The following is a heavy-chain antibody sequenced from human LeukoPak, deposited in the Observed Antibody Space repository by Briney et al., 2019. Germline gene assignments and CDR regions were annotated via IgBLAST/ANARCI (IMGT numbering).Heavy chain of an antibody. CDR3: ARAPSIAAAGNWFDP. Sequence: PSETLSLTCTVSGYSISSGYYWGWIRQPPGKGLEWIGSIYHSGSTYYNPSLKSRVTISVDTSKNQFSLKLSSVTAADTAVYYCARAPSIAAAGNWFDPWGQGTLVTVSS. CDR1: GYSISSGYY. D-gene: IGHD6-13*01. CDR2: IYHSGST. J-gene: IGHJ5*02. V-gene: IGHV4-38-2*02.